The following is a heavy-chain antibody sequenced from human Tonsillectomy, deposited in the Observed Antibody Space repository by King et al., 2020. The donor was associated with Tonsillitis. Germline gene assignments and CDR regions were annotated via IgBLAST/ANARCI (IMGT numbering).Heavy chain of an antibody. CDR3: AREVTYYYESGSYGDS. D-gene: IGHD3-10*01. Sequence: QLQESGPGLVKPSQTLSLTCTVSGGSINTGSYYWSWIRQPAGKGLEWIGRIYSSGSTNYNPSFRSRVTMSVDTSKNHFSLRLGSVTAADTAFYYCAREVTYYYESGSYGDSWGQGTLVTVSA. V-gene: IGHV4-61*02. J-gene: IGHJ4*02. CDR2: IYSSGST. CDR1: GGSINTGSYY.